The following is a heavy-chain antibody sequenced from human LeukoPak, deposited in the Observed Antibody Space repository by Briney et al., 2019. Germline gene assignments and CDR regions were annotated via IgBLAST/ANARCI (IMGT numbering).Heavy chain of an antibody. CDR2: IRYDGSNK. CDR1: GFTFSSYG. D-gene: IGHD3-22*01. J-gene: IGHJ4*02. Sequence: GGSLRLSCAASGFTFSSYGMHWVRQAPGKGLEWVAFIRYDGSNKYYADSVKGRFTISRDNSKNTLYLQMNSLRAEDTAVYYCAKANTQYYYDSSGYYYSWGYFDYWGQGTLVTVSS. CDR3: AKANTQYYYDSSGYYYSWGYFDY. V-gene: IGHV3-30*02.